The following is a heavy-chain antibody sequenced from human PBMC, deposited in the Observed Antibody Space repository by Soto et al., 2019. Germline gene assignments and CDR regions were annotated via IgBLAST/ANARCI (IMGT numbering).Heavy chain of an antibody. J-gene: IGHJ4*02. CDR1: GFSLSTSGMC. CDR3: ARILAGPYYYGSGSYPYYFDY. Sequence: SGPTLVNPTQTLTLTCTFSGFSLSTSGMCVSWIRQPPGKALEWLALIDWDDDKYYSTSLKTRLTISKDTSKNQVVLTMTNMDPVDTATYYCARILAGPYYYGSGSYPYYFDYWGQGTLVTVSS. CDR2: IDWDDDK. V-gene: IGHV2-70*01. D-gene: IGHD3-10*01.